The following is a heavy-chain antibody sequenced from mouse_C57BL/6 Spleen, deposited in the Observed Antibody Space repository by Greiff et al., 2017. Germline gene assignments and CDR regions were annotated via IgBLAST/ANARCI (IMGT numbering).Heavy chain of an antibody. V-gene: IGHV2-2*01. CDR3: ARSDYYFDY. CDR1: GFSLTSYG. Sequence: QVQLKESGPGLVQPSQSLSITCTVSGFSLTSYGVHWVRQSPGKGLEWLGVIWSGGSTDNNAAFISRLSISKDNSKSQVFFNMNSLQADDTAIYYCARSDYYFDYWGQGTTLTVSS. J-gene: IGHJ2*01. CDR2: IWSGGST. D-gene: IGHD2-13*01.